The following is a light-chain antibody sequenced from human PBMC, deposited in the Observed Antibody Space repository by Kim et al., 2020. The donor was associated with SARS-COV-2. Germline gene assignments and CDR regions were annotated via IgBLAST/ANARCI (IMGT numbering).Light chain of an antibody. Sequence: SGSAGQQASITGSGDKLGDKYACWYQQKPGQSPVLVIYQDSKRPSGSPERFSGSNSGNTATLTISGTQATDEADYYCQAWDSSTVVFGGGTQLTVL. V-gene: IGLV3-1*01. J-gene: IGLJ2*01. CDR2: QDS. CDR3: QAWDSSTVV. CDR1: KLGDKY.